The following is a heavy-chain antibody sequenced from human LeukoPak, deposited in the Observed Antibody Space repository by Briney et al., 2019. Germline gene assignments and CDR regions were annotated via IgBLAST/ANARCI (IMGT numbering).Heavy chain of an antibody. Sequence: ASVEVSCKASEYTFTAFYMHWVRQAPGQGLEWMGRVNPNSGATNYAQKFQGRVTMTRDTSISTAYLELSRLRSDDTAVYYCARQTNYGDYPDYWGQGTLVTVSS. CDR1: EYTFTAFY. CDR3: ARQTNYGDYPDY. CDR2: VNPNSGAT. V-gene: IGHV1-2*06. D-gene: IGHD4-17*01. J-gene: IGHJ4*02.